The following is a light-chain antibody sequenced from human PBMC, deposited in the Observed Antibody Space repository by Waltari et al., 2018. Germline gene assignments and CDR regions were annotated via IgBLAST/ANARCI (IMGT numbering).Light chain of an antibody. Sequence: QSVVTQAPSASGTPVQRVTISCSGSSSNIGSNPLNWYKQLPGTAPKRVIYTNNQRPSGVPDRFSGSKSGTSASLAISGLQSEDEADYYCAVWDDSLNVVFGGGTKLTVL. J-gene: IGLJ2*01. CDR1: SSNIGSNP. CDR2: TNN. CDR3: AVWDDSLNVV. V-gene: IGLV1-44*01.